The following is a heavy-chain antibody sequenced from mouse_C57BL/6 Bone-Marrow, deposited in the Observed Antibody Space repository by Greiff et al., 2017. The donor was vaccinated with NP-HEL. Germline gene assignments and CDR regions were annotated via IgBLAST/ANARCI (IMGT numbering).Heavy chain of an antibody. CDR1: GYTFTSYW. D-gene: IGHD1-1*01. V-gene: IGHV1-55*01. CDR3: ARRTVVAKNYYAMDC. CDR2: IYPGSGST. J-gene: IGHJ4*01. Sequence: QVQLQQPGAELVKPGASVKMSCKASGYTFTSYWITWVKQRPGQGLEWIGDIYPGSGSTNYNEKFKSKATLTVDTSSSTAYMQLSSLTSEDSAVYYCARRTVVAKNYYAMDCWGQGTSVTVSS.